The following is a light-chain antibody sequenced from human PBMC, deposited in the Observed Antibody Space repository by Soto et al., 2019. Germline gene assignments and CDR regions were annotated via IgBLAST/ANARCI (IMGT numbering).Light chain of an antibody. CDR3: QQANSFRLT. V-gene: IGKV1-12*01. CDR1: QGISSW. J-gene: IGKJ4*01. Sequence: DIQMTQSPSSVSASVGDRVSITCRASQGISSWLAWYQRKPGRAPKLLIYTGSSLQSGVPSMFTGTGSGTDFTLTISSLQPEDVAKYYCQQANSFRLTFGGGTKVEIK. CDR2: TGS.